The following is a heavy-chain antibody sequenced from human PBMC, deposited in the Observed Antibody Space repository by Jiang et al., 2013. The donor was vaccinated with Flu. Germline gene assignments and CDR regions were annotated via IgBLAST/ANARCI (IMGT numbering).Heavy chain of an antibody. Sequence: TLSLTCAVYVGPSVITTGPGSAQPPTGRGLEWIGEVTHSGTTNYNPSLKSRVTMSVDTSKNQFSLELRSVTAADTAVFYCASRGLGEWGASGHWGQGTLVTVPS. V-gene: IGHV4-34*01. CDR1: VGPSVITT. J-gene: IGHJ4*02. D-gene: IGHD3-10*01. CDR2: VTHSGTT. CDR3: ASRGLGEWGASGH.